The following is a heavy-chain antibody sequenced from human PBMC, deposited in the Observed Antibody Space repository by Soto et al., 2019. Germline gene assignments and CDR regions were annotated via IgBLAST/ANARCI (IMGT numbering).Heavy chain of an antibody. Sequence: QVQLVQSGAEVKKPRASVKVSCKASGYTFTSYGISWVRQAPGQGLEWMGWISAYNGNTNYAQKLQSRFTMTTDTSTSTAYMELRSLRSDDTAVYYCARGHTPYYYGSGEEVGNPWGQGTLVTVSS. V-gene: IGHV1-18*01. CDR3: ARGHTPYYYGSGEEVGNP. CDR2: ISAYNGNT. CDR1: GYTFTSYG. D-gene: IGHD3-10*01. J-gene: IGHJ5*02.